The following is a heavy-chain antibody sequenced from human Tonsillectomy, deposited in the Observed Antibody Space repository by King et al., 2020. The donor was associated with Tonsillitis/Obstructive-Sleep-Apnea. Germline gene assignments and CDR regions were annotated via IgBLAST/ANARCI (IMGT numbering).Heavy chain of an antibody. D-gene: IGHD4-17*01. J-gene: IGHJ4*02. CDR1: GAAISSGNW. CDR3: AREAFGDYDPHFDH. Sequence: VQLQESGPGLVKPSGTLSLTCAVSGAAISSGNWWSWVRQPPGKGLEWIGEIYHTGSTTYNPSLKSRVTMSVDKSKNQFSLKVSSVTAADTAVYYCAREAFGDYDPHFDHWGQGALVTVSS. CDR2: IYHTGST. V-gene: IGHV4-4*02.